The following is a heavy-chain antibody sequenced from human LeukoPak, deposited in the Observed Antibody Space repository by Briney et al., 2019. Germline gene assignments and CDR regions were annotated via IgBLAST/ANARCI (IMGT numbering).Heavy chain of an antibody. CDR3: AKAVGHCSGGSCGGYHYSGLDV. Sequence: SVKLSCKASGGTFSSYAISWVRQAPGQGLEWMGGIIPIFGTANYAQKFQGRVTITADESTSTAYMELSSLRSEDTAVYYCAKAVGHCSGGSCGGYHYSGLDVWGQGTTVTVSS. V-gene: IGHV1-69*13. J-gene: IGHJ6*02. CDR2: IIPIFGTA. D-gene: IGHD2-15*01. CDR1: GGTFSSYA.